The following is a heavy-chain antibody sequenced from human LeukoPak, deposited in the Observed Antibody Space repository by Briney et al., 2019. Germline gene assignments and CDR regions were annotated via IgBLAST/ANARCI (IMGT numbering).Heavy chain of an antibody. CDR2: IYYSGST. J-gene: IGHJ4*02. CDR3: ARAGYSSGWYPYYFDY. Sequence: SETLSLTCTVSGGSISSYYWSWIRQPPGKGLEWIGYIYYSGSTNYNPSLKSRVTISVDTSKNQFSLKLSSVTAADTAVYYCARAGYSSGWYPYYFDYWGQGTLVTVSS. V-gene: IGHV4-59*01. CDR1: GGSISSYY. D-gene: IGHD6-19*01.